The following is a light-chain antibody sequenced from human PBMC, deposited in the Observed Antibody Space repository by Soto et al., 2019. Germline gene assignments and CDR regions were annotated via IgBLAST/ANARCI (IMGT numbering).Light chain of an antibody. CDR3: QQYGSSPPYS. CDR2: GAS. J-gene: IGKJ2*03. V-gene: IGKV3-20*01. Sequence: EVVLTQSPGTLSLSPGERATLSCTASQSVSSSYLAWYQQKPGQAPRLLIYGASSRATGISDRFSGSGSGTAFTLIISRLEPEDFAVYYCQQYGSSPPYSFGKGTKLEIK. CDR1: QSVSSSY.